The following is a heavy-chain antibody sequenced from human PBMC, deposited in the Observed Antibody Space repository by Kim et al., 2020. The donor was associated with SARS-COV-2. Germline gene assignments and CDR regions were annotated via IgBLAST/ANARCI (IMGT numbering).Heavy chain of an antibody. CDR3: ARAIAAAGHWYFDL. Sequence: SVKVSCKASGGTFSSYAISWVRQASGQGLEWMGRIIPILGIANYAQKFQGRVTITADKSTSTAYMELSSLRSEDTAVYYCARAIAAAGHWYFDLWGRGTLVTVSS. V-gene: IGHV1-69*04. CDR1: GGTFSSYA. CDR2: IIPILGIA. D-gene: IGHD6-13*01. J-gene: IGHJ2*01.